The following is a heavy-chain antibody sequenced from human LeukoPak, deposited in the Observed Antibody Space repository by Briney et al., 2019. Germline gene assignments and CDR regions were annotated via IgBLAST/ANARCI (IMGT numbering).Heavy chain of an antibody. CDR3: AREVAYYFDY. J-gene: IGHJ4*02. CDR2: ISYDGSNK. CDR1: GFTFSSYA. V-gene: IGHV3-30-3*01. Sequence: GGSLRLSCAASGFTFSSYAMHWVRQAPGKGLEWVAVISYDGSNKYYADSVKGRFTISRDNSKNTLYLQMNSLRAEDTAVYYCAREVAYYFDYWGQGTLVTVSS. D-gene: IGHD2-15*01.